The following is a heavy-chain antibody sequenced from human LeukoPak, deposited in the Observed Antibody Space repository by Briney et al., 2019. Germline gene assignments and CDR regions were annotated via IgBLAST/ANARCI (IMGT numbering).Heavy chain of an antibody. Sequence: SVKVSCKASGGTFSSYAISWVRQAPGQGLEWMGGIIPIFGTANYAQKFQGRVTITADESASTAYMELSSLRSEDTAVYYCARLQYGDYVAFDYWGQGTLVTVSS. CDR3: ARLQYGDYVAFDY. CDR1: GGTFSSYA. D-gene: IGHD4-17*01. V-gene: IGHV1-69*13. J-gene: IGHJ4*02. CDR2: IIPIFGTA.